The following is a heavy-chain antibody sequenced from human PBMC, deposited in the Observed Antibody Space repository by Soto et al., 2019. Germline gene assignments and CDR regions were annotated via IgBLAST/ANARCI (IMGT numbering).Heavy chain of an antibody. Sequence: QVQLVQSGAEVKKPGSSVKVSCMASGGTFSSYAISWVRQAPGQGLEWMGGIIPIFGTANYAQKFQGRVTITADESTSTAYMELSSLRSEDTAVYYCAREKTRYYDSSGYSEYNWFDPWGQGTLVTVSS. D-gene: IGHD3-22*01. CDR2: IIPIFGTA. V-gene: IGHV1-69*01. CDR3: AREKTRYYDSSGYSEYNWFDP. CDR1: GGTFSSYA. J-gene: IGHJ5*02.